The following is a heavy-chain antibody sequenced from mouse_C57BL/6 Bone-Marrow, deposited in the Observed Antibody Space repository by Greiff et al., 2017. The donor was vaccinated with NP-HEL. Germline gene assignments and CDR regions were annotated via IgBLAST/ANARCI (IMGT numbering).Heavy chain of an antibody. CDR1: GYTFTSYW. Sequence: QVQLKQPGAELVKPGASVKMSCKASGYTFTSYWITWVKQRPGQGLEWIGDIYPGSGSTNYNEKFKSKATLTVDTSSSTAYMQLSSLTSEDSAVYYCARGNYGNSWFAYWGQGTLVTVSA. V-gene: IGHV1-55*01. CDR2: IYPGSGST. J-gene: IGHJ3*01. D-gene: IGHD2-1*01. CDR3: ARGNYGNSWFAY.